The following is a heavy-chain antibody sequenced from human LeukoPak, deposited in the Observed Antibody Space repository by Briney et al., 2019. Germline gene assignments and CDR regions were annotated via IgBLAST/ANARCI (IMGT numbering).Heavy chain of an antibody. Sequence: ASVKVSCKASGGTFSSYAISWVRQAPGQGLEWMGGIIPIFGTANYAQRFQGRVTITADESTSTAYMELRSLRSDDTAVYYCARADEYYSDSSGYYPRQEYYFDYWGQGTLVTVSS. V-gene: IGHV1-69*01. CDR3: ARADEYYSDSSGYYPRQEYYFDY. CDR1: GGTFSSYA. D-gene: IGHD3-22*01. J-gene: IGHJ4*02. CDR2: IIPIFGTA.